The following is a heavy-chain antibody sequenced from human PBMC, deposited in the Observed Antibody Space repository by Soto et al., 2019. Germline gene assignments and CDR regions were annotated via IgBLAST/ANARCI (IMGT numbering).Heavy chain of an antibody. V-gene: IGHV5-51*01. CDR2: IYPGDSDT. Sequence: PGESLKISCKGSGYRFSSYWIAWVRQMPGKGLEWMGIIYPGDSDTRYSPSFQGQVTMSVDKSNSTAYLHWSSLKASDTAMYFCARQGSSGAYYYYGMDVWGQGTTVTSP. J-gene: IGHJ6*02. CDR1: GYRFSSYW. D-gene: IGHD3-22*01. CDR3: ARQGSSGAYYYYGMDV.